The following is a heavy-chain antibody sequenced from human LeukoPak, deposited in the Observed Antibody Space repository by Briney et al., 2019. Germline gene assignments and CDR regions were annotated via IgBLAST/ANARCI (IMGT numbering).Heavy chain of an antibody. Sequence: GESLKISCKGSGYSFTSYWIGWVRQAPGQGLEWMGWISAYNGNTNYAQKLQGRVTMTTDTSTSTAYMELRSLRSDDTAVYYCARSGYDYESYFDYWGQGTLVTVSS. CDR3: ARSGYDYESYFDY. V-gene: IGHV1-18*04. D-gene: IGHD5-12*01. J-gene: IGHJ4*02. CDR2: ISAYNGNT. CDR1: GYSFTSYW.